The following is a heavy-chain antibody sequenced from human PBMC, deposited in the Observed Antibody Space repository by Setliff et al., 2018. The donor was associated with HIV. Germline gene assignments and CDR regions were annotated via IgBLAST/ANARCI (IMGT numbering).Heavy chain of an antibody. J-gene: IGHJ3*02. CDR2: ISSNGDST. CDR1: GFTFSNYA. V-gene: IGHV3-64*01. D-gene: IGHD5-12*01. CDR3: AKGRYGGYDWGTLDI. Sequence: GESLKISCAASGFTFSNYAVHWVRQAPGKGLEYVSTISSNGDSTYYANSVKGRFSISRDNSKNTLYLQMNSLRVEDTAVYYCAKGRYGGYDWGTLDIWGQGTMVTVSS.